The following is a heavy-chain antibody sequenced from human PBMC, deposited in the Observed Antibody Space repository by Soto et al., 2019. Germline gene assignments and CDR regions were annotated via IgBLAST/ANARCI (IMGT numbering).Heavy chain of an antibody. J-gene: IGHJ5*02. CDR3: ATDWSGGSCSPYSWFDP. CDR2: IIPIFGTA. CDR1: GGTFSSYA. D-gene: IGHD2-15*01. V-gene: IGHV1-69*06. Sequence: QVQLVQSGAEVKKPGSSVKVSCKASGGTFSSYAISWVRQAPGQGLEWMGGIIPIFGTANYAQKFQGRVTITADKSTSTAYMELSGLRSEDTAVYYCATDWSGGSCSPYSWFDPWGQGTLVTVSS.